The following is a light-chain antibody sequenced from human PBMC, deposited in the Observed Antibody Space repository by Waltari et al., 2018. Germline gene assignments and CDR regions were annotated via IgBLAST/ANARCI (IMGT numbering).Light chain of an antibody. V-gene: IGKV3-11*01. CDR1: QTVYTY. CDR3: QQRINWPLT. J-gene: IGKJ5*01. CDR2: DSS. Sequence: ENVLTQSPATLSLSPGERATLSCRARQTVYTYFAWYQQKPGQAPRLLIYDSSNRAAGVPARFSGGGSGTDFTLTISSLDPEDSAVYYCQQRINWPLTFGQGTRLEIK.